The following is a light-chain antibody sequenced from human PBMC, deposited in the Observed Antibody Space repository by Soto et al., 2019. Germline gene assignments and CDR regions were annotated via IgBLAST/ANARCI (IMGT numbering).Light chain of an antibody. CDR3: QQRSSWPLT. V-gene: IGKV3D-20*02. J-gene: IGKJ4*01. Sequence: EVVLTQSPGTLALSRGERATLSCRASQSVSSSYLAWYQHRPGQAPRLLIFGASSRATGIPDRFSGTGSGTDFTLTISSLEPEDFAVYYCQQRSSWPLTFGGGTKVDIK. CDR2: GAS. CDR1: QSVSSSY.